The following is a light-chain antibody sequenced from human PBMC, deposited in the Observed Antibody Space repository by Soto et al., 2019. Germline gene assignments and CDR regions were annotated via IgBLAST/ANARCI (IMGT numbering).Light chain of an antibody. CDR2: GAS. V-gene: IGKV3-20*01. CDR1: QSVSSSY. Sequence: EIVLTQSPGTLSLSPGERATLSCRASQSVSSSYLAWYQQKPGQAPRLLNYGASSRATGIPDRFSGSGSGTDFTLTISRLEPADFAVYYCQQYGSSQWTVGQGPEMEIK. CDR3: QQYGSSQWT. J-gene: IGKJ1*01.